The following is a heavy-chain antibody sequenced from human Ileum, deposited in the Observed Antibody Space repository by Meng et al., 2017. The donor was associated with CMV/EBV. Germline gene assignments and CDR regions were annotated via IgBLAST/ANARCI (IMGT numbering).Heavy chain of an antibody. CDR2: IHPNTGDT. J-gene: IGHJ4*02. V-gene: IGHV1-2*02. CDR1: GYTFTAFY. Sequence: QVHMVQSGAEVEKPGASVKVSCKASGYTFTAFYIHWVRQNPVQGLEWMGWIHPNTGDTKYAQKFWGRFTMTRATSINTAYMELNSLTSDDTAVYYCVRNLIRGWGYDMWGQGTLVTVSS. CDR3: VRNLIRGWGYDM. D-gene: IGHD6-19*01.